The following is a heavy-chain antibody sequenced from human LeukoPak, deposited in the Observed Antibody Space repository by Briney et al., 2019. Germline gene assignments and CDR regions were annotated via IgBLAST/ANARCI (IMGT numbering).Heavy chain of an antibody. CDR2: ISSSGSTI. J-gene: IGHJ4*02. D-gene: IGHD3-22*01. CDR1: GFTFSSYE. Sequence: GGSLRLSCAASGFTFSSYEMNWVRQAPGKGLEWVSYISSSGSTIYYADSVKGRFTISRDNAKNSLYLQMSSLRAEDTAVYYCARAVVVMSYFDYWGQGTLVTVSS. CDR3: ARAVVVMSYFDY. V-gene: IGHV3-48*03.